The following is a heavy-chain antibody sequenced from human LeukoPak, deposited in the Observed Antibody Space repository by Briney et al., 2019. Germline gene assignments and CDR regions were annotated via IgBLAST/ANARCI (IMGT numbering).Heavy chain of an antibody. J-gene: IGHJ4*02. CDR1: GFSLTTSRVG. CDR2: LYCDDDK. D-gene: IGHD4-17*01. Sequence: SGPTLVNPTQTLTLTCTLSGFSLTTSRVGVGWIPQPPGKALEWLALLYCDDDKRYSPSLEPRLTITKATSKNHVVLTITNMDPVDTATYYCAHRREHGDLDYWGQGTLVTVSS. CDR3: AHRREHGDLDY. V-gene: IGHV2-5*02.